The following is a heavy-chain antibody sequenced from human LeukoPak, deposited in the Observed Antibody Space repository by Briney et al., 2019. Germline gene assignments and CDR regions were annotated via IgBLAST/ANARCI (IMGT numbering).Heavy chain of an antibody. Sequence: GASVKVSCKASGYTFTSYGISWVRQAPGQGLEWMGWISAYNGNTNYAQKLQGRVTMTTDTSTSTAYMELRSLRSDDTAVYYCARGGAPKRERHSYYYSYYMDVWGKGTTVTVSS. V-gene: IGHV1-18*01. CDR2: ISAYNGNT. J-gene: IGHJ6*03. D-gene: IGHD5-12*01. CDR1: GYTFTSYG. CDR3: ARGGAPKRERHSYYYSYYMDV.